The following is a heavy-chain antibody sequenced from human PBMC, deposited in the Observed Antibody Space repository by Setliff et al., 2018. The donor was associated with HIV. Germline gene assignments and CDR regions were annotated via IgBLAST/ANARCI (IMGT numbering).Heavy chain of an antibody. Sequence: SETLSLTCAVYGGSFSGYYWSWIRQPPGKGLEWIGEINHSGSTNYNPSLKSRVTISVDTSKNQFSLKLSSVTAADTAVYYCAGGYTYGLGDYWGQGALVTVSS. CDR2: INHSGST. D-gene: IGHD5-18*01. CDR1: GGSFSGYY. V-gene: IGHV4-34*01. CDR3: AGGYTYGLGDY. J-gene: IGHJ4*02.